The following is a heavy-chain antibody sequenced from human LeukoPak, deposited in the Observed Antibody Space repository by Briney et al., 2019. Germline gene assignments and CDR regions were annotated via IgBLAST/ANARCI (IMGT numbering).Heavy chain of an antibody. Sequence: ASVKVSCKVSGYTLTELSMHWVRQAPGKGLEWMGGFDPEDGETIYAQKFHGRVTMTEDTSTDTAYMELSSLRSEDTAVYYCASQAPHCSSTSCYTRGNWFDPWGQGTLVTVSS. CDR3: ASQAPHCSSTSCYTRGNWFDP. V-gene: IGHV1-24*01. J-gene: IGHJ5*02. CDR2: FDPEDGET. D-gene: IGHD2-2*02. CDR1: GYTLTELS.